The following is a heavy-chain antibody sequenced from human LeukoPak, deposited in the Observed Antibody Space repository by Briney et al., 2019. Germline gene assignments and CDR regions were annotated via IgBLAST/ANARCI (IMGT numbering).Heavy chain of an antibody. CDR2: IDPHSGGT. Sequence: ASVKVSCKASGYTFTDYAIHWVRQAPGQGPEWVGRIDPHSGGTNYAQKFQGRVTLTRDASIGTAYMELRRLRSDDTAFYYCTRDLTISGPIGYWGQETLVTVSS. V-gene: IGHV1-2*06. CDR1: GYTFTDYA. J-gene: IGHJ4*02. CDR3: TRDLTISGPIGY. D-gene: IGHD3-9*01.